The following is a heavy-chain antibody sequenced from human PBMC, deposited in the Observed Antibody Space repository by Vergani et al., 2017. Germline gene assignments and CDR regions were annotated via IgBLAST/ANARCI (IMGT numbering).Heavy chain of an antibody. CDR2: IKQDGSEK. V-gene: IGHV3-7*01. CDR3: ARGLWDCTHIRCSPPSC. D-gene: IGHD2-8*01. Sequence: EVQLVESGGGLVQPGGSLRLSCAASGFTFSSYWMSWVRQAPGKGLEWVANIKQDGSEKYYVDSVKGRFTISRDNAKNSLYLQMNSLRAEDTAVYFCARGLWDCTHIRCSPPSCWGQGTQVTVSS. CDR1: GFTFSSYW. J-gene: IGHJ4*02.